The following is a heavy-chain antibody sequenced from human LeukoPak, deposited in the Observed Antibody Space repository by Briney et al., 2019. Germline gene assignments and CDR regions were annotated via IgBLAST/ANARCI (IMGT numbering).Heavy chain of an antibody. J-gene: IGHJ4*02. CDR1: GGSISSYY. Sequence: PSETLSLTCTVSGGSISSYYWSWIRQPPGKGLEWIGYIYYSGSTNYNPSLKSRVTISVDTSKNQFSLKLSSVAAADTAVYYCARGTTYYYDTPFDYWGQGTLVTVSS. V-gene: IGHV4-59*01. CDR2: IYYSGST. CDR3: ARGTTYYYDTPFDY. D-gene: IGHD3-22*01.